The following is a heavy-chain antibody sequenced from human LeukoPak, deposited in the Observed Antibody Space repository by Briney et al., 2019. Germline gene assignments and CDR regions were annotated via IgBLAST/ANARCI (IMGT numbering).Heavy chain of an antibody. CDR1: LYTFTDYF. Sequence: ASVKISRKLSLYTFTDYFMHWVQQAPGKGGEWMGLVDPEDGETIYAEKFQGRVTITADTSTDTAYMELSSLRSEDTAVYYCATDPSSGWYSYYWGQGTLVTVSS. CDR2: VDPEDGET. D-gene: IGHD6-19*01. CDR3: ATDPSSGWYSYY. V-gene: IGHV1-69-2*01. J-gene: IGHJ4*02.